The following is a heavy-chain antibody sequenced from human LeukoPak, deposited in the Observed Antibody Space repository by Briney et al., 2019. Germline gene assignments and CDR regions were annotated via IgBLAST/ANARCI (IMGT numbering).Heavy chain of an antibody. J-gene: IGHJ4*02. V-gene: IGHV3-23*01. CDR1: GFTFSSYG. CDR2: ISGSGGST. D-gene: IGHD6-6*01. Sequence: GGTLRLSCAASGFTFSSYGMSWVRQAPGKGLEWVSAISGSGGSTYYADSVKGRFTISRDNAKNSLYLQMNSLRAEDSAVYYCARDGPSIAADFDCWGQGTLVTVSS. CDR3: ARDGPSIAADFDC.